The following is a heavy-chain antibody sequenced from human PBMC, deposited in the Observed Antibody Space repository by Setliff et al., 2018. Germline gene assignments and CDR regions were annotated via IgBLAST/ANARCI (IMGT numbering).Heavy chain of an antibody. CDR2: INPNSGGT. J-gene: IGHJ4*02. CDR3: AGGPRVADFWSGSKPDY. CDR1: GYGFTSHY. V-gene: IGHV1-2*02. D-gene: IGHD3-3*01. Sequence: ASVKVSCKTSGYGFTSHYFHWLRQAPGQGLEWMGWINPNSGGTNYAQKFQGRVTMTRDTSISTAYMELSRLRSDDTAVYYCAGGPRVADFWSGSKPDYWGQGTLVTVSS.